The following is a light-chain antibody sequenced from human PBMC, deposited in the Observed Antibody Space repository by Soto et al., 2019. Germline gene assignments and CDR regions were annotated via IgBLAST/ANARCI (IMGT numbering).Light chain of an antibody. CDR3: QQSYSSPPT. J-gene: IGKJ1*01. CDR1: QSISNH. CDR2: AAS. Sequence: IQLTQSPSSLSASVEDRVIITCRASQSISNHLNWYQQKPGKAPKLLIFAASSLQSGVPSRFSGSRSGPDFTLTISSLHPEDFATYYCQQSYSSPPTFGQGTKVDI. V-gene: IGKV1-39*01.